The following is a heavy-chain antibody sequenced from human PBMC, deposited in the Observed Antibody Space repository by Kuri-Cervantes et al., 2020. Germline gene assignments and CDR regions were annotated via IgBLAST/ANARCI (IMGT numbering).Heavy chain of an antibody. D-gene: IGHD2-8*02. J-gene: IGHJ4*02. CDR3: ARQENRTGGVCYHFDY. V-gene: IGHV3-74*01. CDR2: IKGDGSDI. CDR1: AFTFSRYW. Sequence: GGSLRLSCAASAFTFSRYWMHWVRQAPGKGLVWVSRIKGDGSDIVYADSVRGRFTISRDNAKKSLYLHMNSLIAEDMAVYYCARQENRTGGVCYHFDYWGQGTLVTVSS.